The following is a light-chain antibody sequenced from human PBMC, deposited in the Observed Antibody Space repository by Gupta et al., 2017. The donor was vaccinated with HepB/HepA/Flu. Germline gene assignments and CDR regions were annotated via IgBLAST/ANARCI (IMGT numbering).Light chain of an antibody. Sequence: EIVLTQSPATLSVSPGERATLSCRASQSVNNNLAWYQKKPGQAPRLLIYSVSTRATGIPARFSGRAYGTEFTLTISSRQSEDFAVYYCQQYNKWPPWTFGQGTKVEIK. V-gene: IGKV3-15*01. CDR1: QSVNNN. J-gene: IGKJ1*01. CDR3: QQYNKWPPWT. CDR2: SVS.